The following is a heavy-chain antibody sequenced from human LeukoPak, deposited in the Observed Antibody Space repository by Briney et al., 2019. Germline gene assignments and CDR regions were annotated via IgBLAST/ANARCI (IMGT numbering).Heavy chain of an antibody. CDR2: MHYRGNT. V-gene: IGHV4-59*11. J-gene: IGHJ3*02. D-gene: IGHD1-26*01. Sequence: SETLSLTCTVSGGSISSHYWRWIRQSPGKGLEWIGFMHYRGNTNSNPSLRSRVTISMDTSKNQFSLKMSSVTAADTAVYYCARDSPFEWDVFGDSFDIWGQGTVVTVSS. CDR3: ARDSPFEWDVFGDSFDI. CDR1: GGSISSHY.